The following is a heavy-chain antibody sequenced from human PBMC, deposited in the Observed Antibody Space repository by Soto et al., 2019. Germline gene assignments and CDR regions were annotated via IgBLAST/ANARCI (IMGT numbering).Heavy chain of an antibody. Sequence: EVQLVESGGGLVKPGGSLRLSCAASGFTFSNAWMNWVRQAPGKGLEWVGRIKSKTDGGTTDYAAPVKGRFTISRDDSKNTLYLQMNSLKTEDTAVYYCTTATYSSSGEYDYWGQGTLVTVSS. CDR1: GFTFSNAW. V-gene: IGHV3-15*07. D-gene: IGHD6-6*01. CDR2: IKSKTDGGTT. J-gene: IGHJ4*02. CDR3: TTATYSSSGEYDY.